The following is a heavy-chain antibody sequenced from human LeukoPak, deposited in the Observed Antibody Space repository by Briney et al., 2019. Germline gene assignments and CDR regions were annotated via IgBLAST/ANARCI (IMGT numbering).Heavy chain of an antibody. CDR3: AKPISGGLAVTADWFAP. CDR1: GFAFSFFA. J-gene: IGHJ5*01. CDR2: INANSGTR. Sequence: GGSLRLSCEASGFAFSFFAMSWLRQAPGKGLEWVSTINANSGTRSYAASVRGRFTISRDNSKNTLYLQLNTLRAHDTAVYYCAKPISGGLAVTADWFAPWGQGTLVVVSS. V-gene: IGHV3-23*01. D-gene: IGHD6-19*01.